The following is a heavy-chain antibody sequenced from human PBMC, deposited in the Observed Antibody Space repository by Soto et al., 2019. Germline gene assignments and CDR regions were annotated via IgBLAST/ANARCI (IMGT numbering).Heavy chain of an antibody. CDR2: ISSSSSYI. D-gene: IGHD2-8*01. CDR1: GFTFSSYS. J-gene: IGHJ4*02. CDR3: ARYAASWQFDY. Sequence: PGGSLRLSCAASGFTFSSYSMNWVRQAPGKGLEWVSSISSSSSYIYYADSVKGRFTISRDNAKNSLYLPMNSLRAEDTAVYYCARYAASWQFDYWGQGTLVTVSS. V-gene: IGHV3-21*01.